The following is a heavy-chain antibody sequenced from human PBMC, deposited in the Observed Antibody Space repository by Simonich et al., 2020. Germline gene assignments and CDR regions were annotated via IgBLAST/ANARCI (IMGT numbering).Heavy chain of an antibody. Sequence: QVQLVQSGAEVKKPGASVKVSCKASGYTFTGYYMHWVRQAPGQGLGWRGGVNPNSGGTNYAQKFQGRVTRTRDTSISTAYMELSRLRSDDTAVYYCARGRLTGDKGAFDIWGQGTMVTVSS. CDR3: ARGRLTGDKGAFDI. CDR2: VNPNSGGT. CDR1: GYTFTGYY. V-gene: IGHV1-2*02. J-gene: IGHJ3*02. D-gene: IGHD7-27*01.